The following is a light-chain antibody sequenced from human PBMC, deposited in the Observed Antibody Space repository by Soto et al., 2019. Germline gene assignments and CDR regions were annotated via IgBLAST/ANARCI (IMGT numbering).Light chain of an antibody. Sequence: DIQMTQSPSTLSASVGDRVTITCRASQSISTWLVWYQQKPGKAPKLLIYDASSLESGVPSRFSGSGSGTEFTLTIRNLKPEDFASYYCQQYNSYSTFGQGTKVDIK. CDR2: DAS. V-gene: IGKV1-5*01. J-gene: IGKJ1*01. CDR1: QSISTW. CDR3: QQYNSYST.